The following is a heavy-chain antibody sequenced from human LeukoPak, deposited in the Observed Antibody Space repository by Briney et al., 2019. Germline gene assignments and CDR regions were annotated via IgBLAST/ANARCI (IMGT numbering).Heavy chain of an antibody. CDR2: INSDGSST. J-gene: IGHJ4*02. D-gene: IGHD6-19*01. Sequence: GGSLRLSCAASGFTFSSYWMHWVRQAPGKGLVWVSRINSDGSSTSYADSVKGRFTISRDNAKNTLYLQMNSLRAEDTAVYYCAKVFGSGWYEPLYYFDYWGQGTLVTVSS. CDR1: GFTFSSYW. CDR3: AKVFGSGWYEPLYYFDY. V-gene: IGHV3-74*01.